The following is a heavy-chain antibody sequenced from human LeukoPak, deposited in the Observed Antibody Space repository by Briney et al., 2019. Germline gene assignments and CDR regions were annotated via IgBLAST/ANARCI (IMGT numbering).Heavy chain of an antibody. D-gene: IGHD1-26*01. CDR2: ISAYNGNT. J-gene: IGHJ4*02. CDR3: ARDQSGSSFDY. Sequence: ASVKVSCKASGGTFRNYAISWVRQAPGQGLEWMGWISAYNGNTNYAQKLQGRVTMTTDTSTSTAYMELRSLRSDDTAVYYCARDQSGSSFDYWGQGTLVTVSS. V-gene: IGHV1-18*01. CDR1: GGTFRNYA.